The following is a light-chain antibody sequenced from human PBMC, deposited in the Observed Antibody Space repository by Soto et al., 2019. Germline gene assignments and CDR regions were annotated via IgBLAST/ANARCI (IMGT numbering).Light chain of an antibody. J-gene: IGKJ4*01. Sequence: AIQLTQSPSSLSASVGDRVTISCRASQGISSTLAWYQQQPGKPPKLLIYDASTLERGVPSRFSGSGSGTDFTLTISSLQPEDFATYYCQQFNIFPLTFGGGTKVEI. CDR1: QGISST. CDR2: DAS. V-gene: IGKV1-13*02. CDR3: QQFNIFPLT.